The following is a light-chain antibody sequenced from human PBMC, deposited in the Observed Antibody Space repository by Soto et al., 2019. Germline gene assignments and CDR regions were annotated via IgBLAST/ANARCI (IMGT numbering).Light chain of an antibody. V-gene: IGKV1-12*01. J-gene: IGKJ3*01. CDR1: QSVIRW. CDR3: QQANSFLRVT. Sequence: DIQMTQSPSSVSASAGDRVTITCRASQSVIRWVAWYQQKPGKDPKRLIYAASSLQSGVPSRFSGSGSGTDFTLPISSRQPEDFATYYCQQANSFLRVTFGPGTKVDIK. CDR2: AAS.